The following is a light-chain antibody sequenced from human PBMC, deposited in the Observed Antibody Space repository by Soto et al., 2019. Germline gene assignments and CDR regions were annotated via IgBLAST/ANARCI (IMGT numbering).Light chain of an antibody. CDR2: TAS. Sequence: EIVMTQSPATLSVSPGERATLSCRASQSISTELAWYQQTPGQPPRLLLYTASTRATSVPARFPGSGAVSEFTLSIGGPQSEDFAVYYCHQGHNWPLTFDEGTMLVI. CDR1: QSISTE. CDR3: HQGHNWPLT. J-gene: IGKJ2*01. V-gene: IGKV3-15*01.